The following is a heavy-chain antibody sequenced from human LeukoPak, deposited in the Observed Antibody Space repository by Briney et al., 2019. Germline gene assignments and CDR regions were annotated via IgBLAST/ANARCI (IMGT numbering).Heavy chain of an antibody. D-gene: IGHD3-22*01. Sequence: SETLSLTCTVSGGSISSYYWSWIRQPAGKGLEWIGRIYTSGSTNYNPSLKSRVTMSVDTSKNQFSLKLSSVTAADTAVYYCARALTYYYDSSGFNWFDPWGQGTLVTVSS. CDR3: ARALTYYYDSSGFNWFDP. J-gene: IGHJ5*02. V-gene: IGHV4-4*07. CDR2: IYTSGST. CDR1: GGSISSYY.